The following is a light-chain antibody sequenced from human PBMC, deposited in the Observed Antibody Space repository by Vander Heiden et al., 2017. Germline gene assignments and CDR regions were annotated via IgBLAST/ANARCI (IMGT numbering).Light chain of an antibody. CDR2: DVS. J-gene: IGLJ1*01. CDR1: SSDVGGYNY. V-gene: IGLV2-14*03. Sequence: QSALTQPASVSGSPGQSITISCTRTSSDVGGYNYVSWYQQHPGKVPNLLIFDVSARPSGVSNRFSGSKSGNTASLTISGLQADDGADYYCTSFTSSNIYVFGTGTTVTVL. CDR3: TSFTSSNIYV.